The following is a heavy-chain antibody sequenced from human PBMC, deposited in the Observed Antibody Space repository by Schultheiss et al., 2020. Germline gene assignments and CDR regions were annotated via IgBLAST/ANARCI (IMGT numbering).Heavy chain of an antibody. CDR1: GFTFSSYG. CDR3: ARQGGSYDTSIDY. Sequence: GGSLRLSCAASGFTFSSYGMHWVRQAPGKGLEWVAVIWYDGSNKYYADSVKGRFTISRDNSKNSLYLQMNSLRAEDTAVYYCARQGGSYDTSIDYWGQGTLVTVSS. J-gene: IGHJ4*02. D-gene: IGHD3-16*01. V-gene: IGHV3-33*01. CDR2: IWYDGSNK.